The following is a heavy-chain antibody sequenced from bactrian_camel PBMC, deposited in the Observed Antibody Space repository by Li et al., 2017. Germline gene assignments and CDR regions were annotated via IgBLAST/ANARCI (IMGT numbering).Heavy chain of an antibody. J-gene: IGHJ4*01. D-gene: IGHD6*01. Sequence: HVQLVESGGGSVQAGGSLRLSCATSGFTFRNYGMSWVRQASGKGLEWVSGVYDDGSNTYYADSVKGRFTISRDNAKITVYLQLNSLKTEDMAMYYCANTVAGSPYYWGQGTQVTVS. CDR3: ANTVAGSPYY. CDR2: VYDDGSNT. CDR1: GFTFRNYG. V-gene: IGHV3S6*01.